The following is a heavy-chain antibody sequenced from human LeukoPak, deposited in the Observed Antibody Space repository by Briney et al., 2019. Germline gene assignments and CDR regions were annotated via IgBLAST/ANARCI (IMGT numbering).Heavy chain of an antibody. J-gene: IGHJ4*02. CDR2: IYIDGSST. CDR3: ARGASARQDY. V-gene: IGHV3-74*01. D-gene: IGHD2-2*01. Sequence: GGSLRLSCAASGFTFSTYWMHWVRQAPGKGLVWVSRIYIDGSSTNYADSVKGRFTMSRDNAKNTLYLQMNSLTAEDTAVYYCARGASARQDYWGQGTQVTVSS. CDR1: GFTFSTYW.